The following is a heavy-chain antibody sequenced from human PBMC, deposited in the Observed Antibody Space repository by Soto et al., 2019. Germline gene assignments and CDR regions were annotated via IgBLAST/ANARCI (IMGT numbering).Heavy chain of an antibody. D-gene: IGHD4-17*01. CDR2: IYHSGST. CDR1: GGSISSSNW. J-gene: IGHJ6*02. V-gene: IGHV4-4*02. CDR3: ARDRYGDSISILYYYYGMDV. Sequence: SETLSLTCAVSGGSISSSNWWSWVRQPPGKGLEWIGEIYHSGSTNYNPSLKSRVTISVDKSKNQFSLKLSSVTAADTAVYYCARDRYGDSISILYYYYGMDVWGQGTTVTVSS.